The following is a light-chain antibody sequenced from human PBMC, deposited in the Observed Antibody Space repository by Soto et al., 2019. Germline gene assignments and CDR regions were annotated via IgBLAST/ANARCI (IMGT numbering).Light chain of an antibody. CDR2: DVT. CDR3: SSYAGLYSYV. CDR1: SSDVGGYNY. J-gene: IGLJ1*01. V-gene: IGLV2-11*01. Sequence: QSALTQPRSVSASPGQSVTISCTGTSSDVGGYNYVSWYQQHPDKAPQVVVYDVTKRPSGVPDRFSGSKSGNMASLTISGLQAEDEADYYCSSYAGLYSYVFGSGTKLTVL.